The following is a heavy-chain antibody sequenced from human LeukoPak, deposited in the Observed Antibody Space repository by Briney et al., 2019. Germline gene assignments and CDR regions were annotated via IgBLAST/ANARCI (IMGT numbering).Heavy chain of an antibody. CDR2: IYYSGST. J-gene: IGHJ3*02. CDR1: GGSISSYY. Sequence: SETLSLTCTVSGGSISSYYWSWIRQPPGKGLEWIGYIYYSGSTNYNPSLKSRVTISVDTSKNQFSLKLSSVTAADTAVYYCARGGTGDAFDIWGQGTMVTVSS. V-gene: IGHV4-59*01. D-gene: IGHD1-7*01. CDR3: ARGGTGDAFDI.